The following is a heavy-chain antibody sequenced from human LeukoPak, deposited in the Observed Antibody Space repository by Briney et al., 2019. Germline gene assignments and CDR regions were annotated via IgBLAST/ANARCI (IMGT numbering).Heavy chain of an antibody. Sequence: SETLSLTCTVSGGSISGYYWSWIRQPPGKGLEWIGYIYYSGNTNYNPSLKSRVTISVDTSKNQFSLKLSSVTAADTAVYYCARHENYDTGGYYTFDYWGQGTLVTVSS. CDR2: IYYSGNT. V-gene: IGHV4-59*08. D-gene: IGHD3-22*01. J-gene: IGHJ4*02. CDR3: ARHENYDTGGYYTFDY. CDR1: GGSISGYY.